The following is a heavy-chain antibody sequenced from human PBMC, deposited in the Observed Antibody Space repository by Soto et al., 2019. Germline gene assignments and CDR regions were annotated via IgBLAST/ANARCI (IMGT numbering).Heavy chain of an antibody. Sequence: EVQLVESGGGLVKPGGSLRLSCAASGFTFSNAWMNWVRQAPGEGLEWVGRIKSKTDGGTTDYAAPVKGRFTISRDDSKNTLYLQMNSLKTEDTAVYYCTTKYCSGGSCYSDYYYYYGMDVWGQGTTVTVSS. V-gene: IGHV3-15*07. CDR2: IKSKTDGGTT. CDR3: TTKYCSGGSCYSDYYYYYGMDV. D-gene: IGHD2-15*01. J-gene: IGHJ6*02. CDR1: GFTFSNAW.